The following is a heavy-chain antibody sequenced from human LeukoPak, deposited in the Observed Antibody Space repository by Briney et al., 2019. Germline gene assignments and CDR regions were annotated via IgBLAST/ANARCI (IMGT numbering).Heavy chain of an antibody. V-gene: IGHV1-8*01. CDR3: ARGRGSGHKENWFDP. CDR2: MNPNSSNT. J-gene: IGHJ5*02. CDR1: GYTFTTYD. D-gene: IGHD6-19*01. Sequence: ASVKVSCKASGYTFTTYDINWVRQATGQGLEWMGWMNPNSSNTGYTQKFQGRVTMTRNTSISTAYMELSSLRSEDTAVYYCARGRGSGHKENWFDPWGQGTLVTVSS.